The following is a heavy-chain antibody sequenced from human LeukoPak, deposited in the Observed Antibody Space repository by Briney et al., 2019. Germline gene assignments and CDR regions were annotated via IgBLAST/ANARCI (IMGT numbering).Heavy chain of an antibody. V-gene: IGHV4-30-2*01. CDR2: IYHSGST. CDR1: GGSISSGGYS. Sequence: SETLSLTCAVSGGSISSGGYSWSWIRQPPGKGLEWIGCIYHSGSTYYNPSLKSRVTISVDRSKNQFSLKLSSVTAADTAAYYCARGAYDSSGYYPTPNFDYWGQGTLVTVSS. J-gene: IGHJ4*02. D-gene: IGHD3-22*01. CDR3: ARGAYDSSGYYPTPNFDY.